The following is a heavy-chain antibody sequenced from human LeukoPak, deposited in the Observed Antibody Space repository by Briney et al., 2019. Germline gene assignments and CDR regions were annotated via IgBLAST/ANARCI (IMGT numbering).Heavy chain of an antibody. D-gene: IGHD3-10*01. J-gene: IGHJ4*02. V-gene: IGHV3-48*04. CDR3: ASPVLLIRGVAVDY. CDR1: GFTFSGCS. Sequence: GGSLRLSCVASGFTFSGCSMNWVRQAPGKGLEWIAYINSSSSTIYYADSVKGRFTVSRDNAKNSLYLQMNSLRAEDTAVYYCASPVLLIRGVAVDYWGQGTLVTVSS. CDR2: INSSSSTI.